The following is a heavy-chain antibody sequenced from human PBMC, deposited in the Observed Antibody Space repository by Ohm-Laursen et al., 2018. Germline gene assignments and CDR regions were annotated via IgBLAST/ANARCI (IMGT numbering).Heavy chain of an antibody. J-gene: IGHJ4*02. D-gene: IGHD4-17*01. CDR2: ISGSGGST. CDR3: AKDRGDGDYWTGLGS. Sequence: SLRLSCAASGFTFSSYAMSWVRQAPGKGLEWVSAISGSGGSTYYADSVKGRFTISRDNSKNTLYLQMNSLRAEDTAVYYCAKDRGDGDYWTGLGSWGQGTLVTVSS. V-gene: IGHV3-23*01. CDR1: GFTFSSYA.